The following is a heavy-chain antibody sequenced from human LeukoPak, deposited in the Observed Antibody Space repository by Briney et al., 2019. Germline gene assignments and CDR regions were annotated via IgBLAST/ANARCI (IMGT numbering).Heavy chain of an antibody. CDR2: VNHSGNT. CDR3: ARLANTMVRGIVVNYYYYSFMDV. CDR1: GGSFSGYF. V-gene: IGHV4-34*01. J-gene: IGHJ6*03. D-gene: IGHD3-10*01. Sequence: PSETLSLTCGVYGGSFSGYFWTWMRQPPGKGLEWIGEVNHSGNTKSNPSLESRVTISVDTSKNEFYLKLSSVTAADTAVYYCARLANTMVRGIVVNYYYYSFMDVWGNGSTVTISS.